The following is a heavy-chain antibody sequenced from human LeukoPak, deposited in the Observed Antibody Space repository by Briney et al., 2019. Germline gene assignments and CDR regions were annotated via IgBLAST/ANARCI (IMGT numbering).Heavy chain of an antibody. V-gene: IGHV3-73*01. D-gene: IGHD3-10*01. CDR2: IRSKANSYAT. J-gene: IGHJ4*02. CDR1: GFTFSGSA. Sequence: PGGSLRLSCAASGFTFSGSAMDWVRQASGKGLEWVGRIRSKANSYATAYAASVKGRFTISRDDSKNTAYLQMNSLKTEDTAVYYCTSHFPGGDDYWGQGTLVTVSS. CDR3: TSHFPGGDDY.